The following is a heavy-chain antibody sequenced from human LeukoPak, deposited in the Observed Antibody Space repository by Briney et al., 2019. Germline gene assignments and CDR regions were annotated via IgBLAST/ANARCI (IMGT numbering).Heavy chain of an antibody. CDR1: EFTFSSYG. CDR3: ARDGAAGVWGSFGD. D-gene: IGHD3-16*01. CDR2: ISGSGGST. Sequence: GGTLRLSCAASEFTFSSYGMSWVRQAPGKGLEWVSAISGSGGSTYYADSVKGRFTISRDNSKNTLYLQMNSLRAEDTAVYYCARDGAAGVWGSFGDWGQGILVTVSS. J-gene: IGHJ4*02. V-gene: IGHV3-23*01.